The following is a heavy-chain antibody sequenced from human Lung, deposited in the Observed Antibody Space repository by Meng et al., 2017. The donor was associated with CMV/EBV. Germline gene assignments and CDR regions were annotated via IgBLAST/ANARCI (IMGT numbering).Heavy chain of an antibody. J-gene: IGHJ5*02. CDR2: INHSGST. Sequence: SETLSLXCAVYGWSFSGYYWSWIRQPPGKGLEWIGEINHSGSTNYNPSLKSRVTISVDTSKNQFSLKLSSVTAADAAVYYCARGKSSGLITPLRGGSRAFDPXGQGXLVTVSS. CDR1: GWSFSGYY. V-gene: IGHV4-34*01. D-gene: IGHD3-10*01. CDR3: ARGKSSGLITPLRGGSRAFDP.